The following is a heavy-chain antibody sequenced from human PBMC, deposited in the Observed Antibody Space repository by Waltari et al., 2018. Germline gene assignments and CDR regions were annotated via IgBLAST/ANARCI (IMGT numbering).Heavy chain of an antibody. J-gene: IGHJ4*02. CDR3: ARYYYGSGSPFDY. Sequence: EVQLVESGGVVVQPGGSLRLSCAASGFTFDDYAMHWVRQAPGKGLEWVSLISWDGGSTYYADSVKGRFTISRDNAKNSLYLQMNSLRAEDTAVYYCARYYYGSGSPFDYWGQGTLVTVSS. CDR2: ISWDGGST. CDR1: GFTFDDYA. D-gene: IGHD3-10*01. V-gene: IGHV3-43D*03.